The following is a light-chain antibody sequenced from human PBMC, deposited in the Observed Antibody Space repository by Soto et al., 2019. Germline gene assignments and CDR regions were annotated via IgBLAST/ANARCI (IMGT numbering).Light chain of an antibody. CDR3: QQYDNWPPLT. V-gene: IGKV3D-15*01. CDR1: QSVSSN. Sequence: EIVMTQSPATLSVSPGEKATLSCRASQSVSSNVAWYQQKPGRAPRLLIYAASTRATGVPARFSGSGSGTEFTLTISVLQSEDFAVYYCQQYDNWPPLTFGGGTKVDIK. J-gene: IGKJ4*01. CDR2: AAS.